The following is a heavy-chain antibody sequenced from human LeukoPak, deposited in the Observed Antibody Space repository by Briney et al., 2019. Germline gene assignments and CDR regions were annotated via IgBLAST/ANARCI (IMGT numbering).Heavy chain of an antibody. CDR1: GFTFSSYA. Sequence: GGSLRLSCAASGFTFSSYAMSWVRQAPGKGLEWVSAISGSGGSTYYADSVKGRFTISRDNSKNTLYLQMNSLRAEDTAIYYCASHWAQQVVSDYWGQGTLVTVSS. CDR3: ASHWAQQVVSDY. V-gene: IGHV3-23*01. CDR2: ISGSGGST. J-gene: IGHJ4*02. D-gene: IGHD6-13*01.